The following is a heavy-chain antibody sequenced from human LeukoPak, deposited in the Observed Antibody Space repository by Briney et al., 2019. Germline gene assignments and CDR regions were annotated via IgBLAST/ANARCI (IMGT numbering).Heavy chain of an antibody. Sequence: PSETLSLTCAVSGGSISSSNWWSWVRQPPGKGLEWIGEIYRSGSTNYNPSLKSRVTISLDKSKNQFSLRLSSVTAADTAVYYCARYRGASGYHFGYWGQGTLVTVSS. V-gene: IGHV4-4*02. J-gene: IGHJ4*02. D-gene: IGHD5-12*01. CDR2: IYRSGST. CDR1: GGSISSSNW. CDR3: ARYRGASGYHFGY.